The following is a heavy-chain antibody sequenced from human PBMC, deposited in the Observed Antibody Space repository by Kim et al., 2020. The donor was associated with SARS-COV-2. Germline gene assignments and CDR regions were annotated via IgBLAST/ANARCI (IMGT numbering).Heavy chain of an antibody. J-gene: IGHJ4*02. CDR3: ARGDHSSSWYGGENYFDY. D-gene: IGHD6-13*01. Sequence: SETLSLTCAVYGGSFSGYYWSWIRQPPGKGLEWIGEINHSGSTNYNPSLKSRVTISVDTSKNQFSLKLRSVTAADTAVYYCARGDHSSSWYGGENYFDYWGQGALVTVSS. V-gene: IGHV4-34*01. CDR1: GGSFSGYY. CDR2: INHSGST.